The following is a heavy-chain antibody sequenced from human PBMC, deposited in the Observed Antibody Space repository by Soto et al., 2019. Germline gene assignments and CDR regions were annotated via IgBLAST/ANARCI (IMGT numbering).Heavy chain of an antibody. J-gene: IGHJ5*02. CDR3: ARDLAKGGGSRGDWFDP. Sequence: ASVKVSCKSSGDTFTANYIHWVRQAPGQGFEWMGWINPKSGGTKYPQKFQGRVTMTRDTSLSTVYMTLTRLTSDDTAVYYCARDLAKGGGSRGDWFDPWGQGTLVTVSS. CDR1: GDTFTANY. V-gene: IGHV1-2*02. CDR2: INPKSGGT. D-gene: IGHD1-26*01.